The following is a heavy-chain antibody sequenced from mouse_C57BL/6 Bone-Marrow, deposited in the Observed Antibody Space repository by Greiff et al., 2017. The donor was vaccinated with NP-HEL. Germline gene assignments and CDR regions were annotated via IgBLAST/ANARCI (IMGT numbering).Heavy chain of an antibody. V-gene: IGHV1-54*01. J-gene: IGHJ3*01. CDR1: GYAFTNYL. CDR2: INPGSGGT. CDR3: ARYDGYSFAY. D-gene: IGHD2-3*01. Sequence: QVQLKQSGAELVRPGTSVKVSCKASGYAFTNYLIEWVKQRPGQGLEWIGVINPGSGGTNYNEKFKGKATLTADKSSSTAYMQLSSLTSEDSAVYFCARYDGYSFAYWGQGTLVTVSA.